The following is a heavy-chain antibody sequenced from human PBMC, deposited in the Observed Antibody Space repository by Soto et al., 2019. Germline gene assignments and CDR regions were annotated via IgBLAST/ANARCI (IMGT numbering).Heavy chain of an antibody. CDR2: ISYGGGTT. CDR3: AKNPGYYIDTTGYHFDY. Sequence: GGSLRLSCAASEFTFSNYAMSWVRQAPGKGLEWVSAISYGGGTTYYADSVKGRFTISRDNSKNTLYLQMNSLRAEDTGVYYCAKNPGYYIDTTGYHFDYWGQGTLVTVSS. D-gene: IGHD3-22*01. J-gene: IGHJ4*02. CDR1: EFTFSNYA. V-gene: IGHV3-23*01.